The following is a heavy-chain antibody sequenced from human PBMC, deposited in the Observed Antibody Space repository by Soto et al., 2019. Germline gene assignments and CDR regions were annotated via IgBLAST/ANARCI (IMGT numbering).Heavy chain of an antibody. CDR1: GFSLSTSGVG. CDR3: AHNRRVAAAGTKHAFDI. Sequence: QITLKESGPTLVKPTQPLTLTCTFSGFSLSTSGVGVGWIRQPPGKALEWLALIYWNDDKRYSPSLKSRLTITKDTSKNQVVLTMTNMDHVDTATYYCAHNRRVAAAGTKHAFDIWGQGTMVTVSS. J-gene: IGHJ3*02. D-gene: IGHD6-13*01. CDR2: IYWNDDK. V-gene: IGHV2-5*01.